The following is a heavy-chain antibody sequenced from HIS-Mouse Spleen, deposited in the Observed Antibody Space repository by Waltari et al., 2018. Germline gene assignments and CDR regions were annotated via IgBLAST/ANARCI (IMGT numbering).Heavy chain of an antibody. Sequence: QLQLQESGPGRVKPSETLSLTCTVRGGSISRIIYDWGWIGHPRGKGLEWIGSIYYSGSTYYNPSLKSRVTISVDTSKNQFSLKLSSVTAADTAVYYCAREIPYSSSWYDWYFDLWGRGTLVTVSS. D-gene: IGHD6-13*01. V-gene: IGHV4-39*07. CDR3: AREIPYSSSWYDWYFDL. CDR1: GGSISRIIYD. J-gene: IGHJ2*01. CDR2: IYYSGST.